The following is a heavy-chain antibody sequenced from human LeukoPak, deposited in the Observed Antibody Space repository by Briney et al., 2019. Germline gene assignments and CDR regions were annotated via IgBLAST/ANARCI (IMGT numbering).Heavy chain of an antibody. CDR2: IYYSGST. Sequence: SETLSLTCTVSGGPLSSGDYYWSWIRQPPGKGLEWIGYIYYSGSTYYNPSLKSRVTISVDTSKNQFSLKLSSVTAADTAVYYCARAYYYDHNWFDPWGQGTLVTVSS. D-gene: IGHD3-22*01. CDR3: ARAYYYDHNWFDP. CDR1: GGPLSSGDYY. V-gene: IGHV4-30-4*08. J-gene: IGHJ5*02.